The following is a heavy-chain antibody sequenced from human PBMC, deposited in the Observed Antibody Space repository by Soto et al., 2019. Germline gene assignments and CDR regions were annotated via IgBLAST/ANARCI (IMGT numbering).Heavy chain of an antibody. CDR2: ISADGAT. J-gene: IGHJ4*02. V-gene: IGHV4-34*01. D-gene: IGHD3-16*02. CDR1: GGSFSTNH. CDR3: ARELAAQSFYFDF. Sequence: QVQLHQWGAGLVRPSETLALTCAVNGGSFSTNHWNWIRQSPGKGLEWIGEISADGATNFNPTIESRLSMSVETSKSQFSLHLTSVTAADTAVYFWARELAAQSFYFDFWGQGTLVTVSS.